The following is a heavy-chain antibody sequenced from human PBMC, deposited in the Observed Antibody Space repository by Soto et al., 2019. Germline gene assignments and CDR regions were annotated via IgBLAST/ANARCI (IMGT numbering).Heavy chain of an antibody. J-gene: IGHJ3*02. D-gene: IGHD4-17*01. V-gene: IGHV3-53*01. Sequence: GGSLRLSCAASGFTVSSNYMSWVRQAPGKGLEWVSVIYSCGSTYYADSVKGRFTISRDNSKNTLYLQMNSLRAEDTAVYYCAVSLIETTVNAFDIWGQGTMVTVSS. CDR1: GFTVSSNY. CDR2: IYSCGST. CDR3: AVSLIETTVNAFDI.